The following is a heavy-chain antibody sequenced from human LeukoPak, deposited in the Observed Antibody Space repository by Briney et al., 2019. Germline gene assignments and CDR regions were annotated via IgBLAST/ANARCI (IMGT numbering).Heavy chain of an antibody. V-gene: IGHV4-59*01. J-gene: IGHJ4*02. D-gene: IGHD2-2*01. Sequence: SETLSLTCTVSGGSISNYYWSWIRQPPGKGLEWIGYIYYSGSTNYNPSLKSRVTISVDTSKNQFSLKLSSVTAADTAVYYCARGYCSSTSCYDFDYWGQGTLVTVSS. CDR2: IYYSGST. CDR1: GGSISNYY. CDR3: ARGYCSSTSCYDFDY.